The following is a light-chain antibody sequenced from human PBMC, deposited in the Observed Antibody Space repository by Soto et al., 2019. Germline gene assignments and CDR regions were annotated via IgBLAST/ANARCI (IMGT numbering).Light chain of an antibody. V-gene: IGLV2-14*01. CDR3: SSCSSCSTRSTRV. J-gene: IGLJ1*01. Sequence: QSALAQPASVSGSPGQSITISCTGTSSDVGDYNYVSWYQQHPGKAPKLMIYEVSNRPSGVSNRFSGSKSGNTASLTISGLQAEDEADYYCSSCSSCSTRSTRVFXTGTKVTVL. CDR2: EVS. CDR1: SSDVGDYNY.